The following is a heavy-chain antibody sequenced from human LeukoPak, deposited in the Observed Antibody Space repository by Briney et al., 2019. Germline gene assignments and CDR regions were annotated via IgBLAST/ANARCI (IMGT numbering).Heavy chain of an antibody. CDR3: ARVYSSGYYYPHFDY. Sequence: ASVKVSCKASGYTFTSHGITWVRQAPGQGLEWMGWISAYNGNTNYAQKLQGRVTMTTDTSTSTAYMELRSLRSDDTAVYYCARVYSSGYYYPHFDYWGQGTLVTVSS. J-gene: IGHJ4*02. D-gene: IGHD3-22*01. CDR1: GYTFTSHG. CDR2: ISAYNGNT. V-gene: IGHV1-18*04.